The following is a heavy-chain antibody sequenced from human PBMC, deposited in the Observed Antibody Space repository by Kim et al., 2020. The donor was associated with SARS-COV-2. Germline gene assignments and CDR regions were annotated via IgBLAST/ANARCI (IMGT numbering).Heavy chain of an antibody. CDR1: GYSFTSYW. Sequence: GESLKISCKGSGYSFTSYWISWVRQMPGKGLEWMGRIDPSDSYTNYSPSFQGHVTISADKSISTAYLQWSSLKASDTAMYYCARETYYDFWSGYYRGRLWGAKAWFDPWGQGTLVTVSS. V-gene: IGHV5-10-1*01. CDR3: ARETYYDFWSGYYRGRLWGAKAWFDP. D-gene: IGHD3-3*01. J-gene: IGHJ5*02. CDR2: IDPSDSYT.